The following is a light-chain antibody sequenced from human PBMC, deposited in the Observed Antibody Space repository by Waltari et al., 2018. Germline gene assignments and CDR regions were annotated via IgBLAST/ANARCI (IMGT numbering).Light chain of an antibody. CDR1: QSISSS. CDR2: DAS. J-gene: IGKJ1*01. V-gene: IGKV1-5*01. CDR3: QHYSPYSWT. Sequence: DTQMTQSPSTLSASVGDRVTITCRAIQSISSSLAWYQQKPGRAPRLLIYDASTLESGGPLRFSGSGSGTEFTLTISKLQPDDFATYFCQHYSPYSWTFGQGTKVEIK.